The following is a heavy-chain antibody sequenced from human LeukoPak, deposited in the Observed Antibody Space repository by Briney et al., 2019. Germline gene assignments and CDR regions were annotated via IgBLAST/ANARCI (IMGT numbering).Heavy chain of an antibody. J-gene: IGHJ4*02. CDR3: ARATYYYGSGSLKSEGKFGL. V-gene: IGHV3-23*01. D-gene: IGHD3-10*01. CDR1: GFTFSSYA. Sequence: GGSLRLSCAASGFTFSSYAMTWVRQAPGKGLEWVSAISGSGGRTHYADSVKGRFTISRDNAKNSLYLQMNSLRAEDTALYYCARATYYYGSGSLKSEGKFGLWGQGTLVTVSS. CDR2: ISGSGGRT.